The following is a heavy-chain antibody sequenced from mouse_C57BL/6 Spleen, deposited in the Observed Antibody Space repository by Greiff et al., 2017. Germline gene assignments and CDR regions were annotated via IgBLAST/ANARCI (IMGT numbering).Heavy chain of an antibody. Sequence: QVQLQQPGAELVKPGASVKLSCKASGYTFTSYWMHWVKQRPGQGLEWIGMIHPNSGSTNYNEKFKSKATLTVDKSSSTAYMQLSSLTSEDSAVYYCARGLLLYYGLAYWGKGTSVTVSA. CDR2: IHPNSGST. V-gene: IGHV1-64*01. J-gene: IGHJ4*01. D-gene: IGHD1-1*01. CDR1: GYTFTSYW. CDR3: ARGLLLYYGLAY.